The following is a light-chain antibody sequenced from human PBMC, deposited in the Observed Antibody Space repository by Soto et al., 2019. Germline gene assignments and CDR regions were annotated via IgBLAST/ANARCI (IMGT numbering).Light chain of an antibody. CDR2: GAS. CDR3: QQYGGSPLYT. CDR1: QSVSSSD. Sequence: EIVLTQSPGTLSLSPGDRATLSCRASQSVSSSDLAWYQQKPGQAPRLLIYGASTRATGIPDRFSGSGSGTDFTLPISRLEPEDFAVYYCQQYGGSPLYTFGQGTKLEIK. J-gene: IGKJ2*01. V-gene: IGKV3-20*01.